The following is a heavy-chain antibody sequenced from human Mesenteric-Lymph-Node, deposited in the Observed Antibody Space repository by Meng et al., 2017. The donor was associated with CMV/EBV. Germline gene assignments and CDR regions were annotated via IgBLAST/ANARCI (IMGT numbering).Heavy chain of an antibody. J-gene: IGHJ4*02. CDR2: ISYDGSNK. CDR3: ARGEGPYCSGGSCYPTDY. D-gene: IGHD2-15*01. Sequence: TFSSYAMHWVRQATGKGLEWVAVISYDGSNKYYADSVQGRFTISRDNSKNTLYLQMNSLRAEDTAVYYCARGEGPYCSGGSCYPTDYWGQGTLVTVSS. V-gene: IGHV3-30-3*01. CDR1: TFSSYA.